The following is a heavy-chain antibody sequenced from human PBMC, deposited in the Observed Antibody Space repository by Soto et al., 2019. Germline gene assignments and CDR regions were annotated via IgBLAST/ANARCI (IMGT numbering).Heavy chain of an antibody. CDR1: GFTFSSYA. Sequence: GGSLRLSCAASGFTFSSYAMSWVRQAPGKXLEWVSGISGSGGRTYYADSVKGRFTISRDNSKHTLYLQMNSLRAEDTAVYYCAKADDFWSGYHIYYYYGMDVWGQGTTVTVSS. CDR2: ISGSGGRT. CDR3: AKADDFWSGYHIYYYYGMDV. J-gene: IGHJ6*02. V-gene: IGHV3-23*01. D-gene: IGHD3-3*01.